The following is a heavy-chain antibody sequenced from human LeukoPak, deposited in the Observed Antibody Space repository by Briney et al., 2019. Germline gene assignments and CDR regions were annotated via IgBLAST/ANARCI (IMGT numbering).Heavy chain of an antibody. V-gene: IGHV4-59*01. CDR3: ARSAYYYDSSGYYANDY. CDR1: GGSISSYY. CDR2: IYYSGST. J-gene: IGHJ4*02. D-gene: IGHD3-22*01. Sequence: SETLSLTCTVSGGSISSYYWSWIRQPPGEGLEWIGYIYYSGSTNYNPSLKSRVTISVDTSKNQFSLKLSSVTAADTAVYYCARSAYYYDSSGYYANDYWGQGTLVTVSS.